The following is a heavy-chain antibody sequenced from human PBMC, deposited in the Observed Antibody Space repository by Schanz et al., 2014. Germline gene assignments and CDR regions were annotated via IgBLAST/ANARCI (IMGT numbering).Heavy chain of an antibody. CDR2: IDGKSTTV. Sequence: EVHLVESGGGLVKRGGSLRLSCAASGFTFNSYAMTWVRQAPGKGLEWLSYIDGKSTTVYYADSVKGRFTISRDNAKNTLYLQMNSLRAEDTAVYYCARDGDRFYHNYYMDVWGKGTTVTVSS. CDR3: ARDGDRFYHNYYMDV. J-gene: IGHJ6*03. CDR1: GFTFNSYA. V-gene: IGHV3-21*05. D-gene: IGHD4-17*01.